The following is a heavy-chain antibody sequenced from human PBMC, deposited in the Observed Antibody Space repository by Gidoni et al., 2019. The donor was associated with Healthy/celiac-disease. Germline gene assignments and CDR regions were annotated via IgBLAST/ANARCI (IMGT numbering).Heavy chain of an antibody. CDR2: INHSGST. CDR1: GGSFSGYY. J-gene: IGHJ4*02. V-gene: IGHV4-34*01. Sequence: QVQLQQWGAGLLKPSETLSLTCAVYGGSFSGYYWSWIRQPPGKGLEWIGEINHSGSTNYNPSLKSRVTISVDTSKNQFSLKLSSVTAADTAVYYCARGGTMVRGVIIRAFFDYWGQGTLVTVSS. CDR3: ARGGTMVRGVIIRAFFDY. D-gene: IGHD3-10*01.